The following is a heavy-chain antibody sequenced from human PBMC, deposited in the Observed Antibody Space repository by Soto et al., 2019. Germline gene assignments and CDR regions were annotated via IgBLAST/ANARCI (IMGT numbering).Heavy chain of an antibody. D-gene: IGHD3-10*01. CDR2: INPCGGST. CDR3: ARDWFTFDY. CDR1: GYTFTSYY. Sequence: ASVKVSCKASGYTFTSYYMHWVRQAPGQGLEWMGIINPCGGSTSYAQKFQGRVTMTTDTSTSTAYMELRSLRSDDTAVYYCARDWFTFDYWGQGTLVTVSS. V-gene: IGHV1-46*01. J-gene: IGHJ4*02.